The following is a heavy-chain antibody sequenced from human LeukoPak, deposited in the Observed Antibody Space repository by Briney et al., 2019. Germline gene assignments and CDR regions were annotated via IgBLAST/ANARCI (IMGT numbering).Heavy chain of an antibody. CDR3: ARESITMIVGDAFDI. CDR1: GGSISSYY. D-gene: IGHD3-22*01. V-gene: IGHV4-59*12. Sequence: SETLSLTCTVSGGSISSYYWSWIRQPPGKGLEWIGYIYYSGSTNYNPSLKSRVTISVDTSKNQFSLKLSSVTAADTAVYYCARESITMIVGDAFDIWGQGTMVTVSS. J-gene: IGHJ3*02. CDR2: IYYSGST.